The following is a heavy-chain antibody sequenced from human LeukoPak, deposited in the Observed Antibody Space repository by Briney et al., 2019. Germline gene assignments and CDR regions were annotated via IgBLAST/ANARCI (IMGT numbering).Heavy chain of an antibody. D-gene: IGHD2-15*01. CDR2: INHSGST. CDR3: ARVPGYCSGGSCLDY. CDR1: GGSFSGYY. J-gene: IGHJ4*02. Sequence: XETLSLTCAVYGGSFSGYYWSWIRQPPGKGLEWIGEINHSGSTNYNPSLKSRVTISVDTSKNQFSLKLSSVTAADTAVYYCARVPGYCSGGSCLDYWGQGTLVTVSS. V-gene: IGHV4-34*01.